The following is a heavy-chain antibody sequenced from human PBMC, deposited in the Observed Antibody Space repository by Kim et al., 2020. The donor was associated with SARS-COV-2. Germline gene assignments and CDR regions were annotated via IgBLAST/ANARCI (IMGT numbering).Heavy chain of an antibody. J-gene: IGHJ3*02. CDR3: ARPSNYDSSGYYNVGAFVI. Sequence: SVKVSCKASGGTFSSHAISWVRQAPGQGLEWVGGIITIFGTATYAQKFQGSVTHTADEFTSTAYMVLSSLRPEVTAVYYCARPSNYDSSGYYNVGAFVI. CDR2: IITIFGTA. CDR1: GGTFSSHA. V-gene: IGHV1-69*13. D-gene: IGHD3-22*01.